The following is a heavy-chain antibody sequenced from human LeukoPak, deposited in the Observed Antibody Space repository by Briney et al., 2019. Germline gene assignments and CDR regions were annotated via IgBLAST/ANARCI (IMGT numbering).Heavy chain of an antibody. J-gene: IGHJ4*02. Sequence: SETLSLTCTVSGGSISSYNWSWIRQPPGKGLEWIGYIYYSGSTNYNPSLKSRVTISVDTSKNQFSLKLSSVTAADTAVYYCARGDYYDSSGYWPFDYWGQGTPVTVSS. D-gene: IGHD3-22*01. CDR2: IYYSGST. V-gene: IGHV4-59*01. CDR3: ARGDYYDSSGYWPFDY. CDR1: GGSISSYN.